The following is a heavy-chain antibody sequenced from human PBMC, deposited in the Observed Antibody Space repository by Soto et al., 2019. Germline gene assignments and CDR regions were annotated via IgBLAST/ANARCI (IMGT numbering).Heavy chain of an antibody. CDR3: ASDFYDILTGYLNCFDP. V-gene: IGHV1-3*01. D-gene: IGHD3-9*01. CDR2: INPGTGDT. CDR1: GYTFTSYA. Sequence: ASVKVSCKTSGYTFTSYALHWLRQAPGQRLEWMGWINPGTGDTKYSQNFQGRLTITRDTTASTAYMELSRLRSEDTAVYYCASDFYDILTGYLNCFDPWGQGTLGTVSS. J-gene: IGHJ5*02.